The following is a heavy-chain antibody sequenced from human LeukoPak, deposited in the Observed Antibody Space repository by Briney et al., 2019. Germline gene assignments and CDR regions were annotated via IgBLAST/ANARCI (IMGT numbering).Heavy chain of an antibody. V-gene: IGHV3-53*01. CDR1: GLTVSINY. J-gene: IGHJ4*02. D-gene: IGHD3-3*01. CDR3: AKRGNFWSGYLDY. CDR2: IYSGGST. Sequence: GGSLRLSCAASGLTVSINYMSWVRQAPGKGLEWVSVIYSGGSTYYADSVKGRFTISRDNSKNTLYLQMNSLRAEDTAVYYCAKRGNFWSGYLDYWGQGTLVTVSS.